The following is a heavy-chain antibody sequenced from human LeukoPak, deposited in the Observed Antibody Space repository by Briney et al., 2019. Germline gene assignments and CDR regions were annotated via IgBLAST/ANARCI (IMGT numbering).Heavy chain of an antibody. CDR3: AKDVSGQAY. CDR1: GFTLSNYG. J-gene: IGHJ4*02. CDR2: IRNDGYRK. Sequence: GGSLRLSCTASGFTLSNYGMHWVRQAPGGGLEWLALIRNDGYRKHYPDSAKGRFTISRDIFKNTLYLQMNNLRPEDTAVYYCAKDVSGQAYWGQGTLLTVSS. D-gene: IGHD3-3*01. V-gene: IGHV3-30*02.